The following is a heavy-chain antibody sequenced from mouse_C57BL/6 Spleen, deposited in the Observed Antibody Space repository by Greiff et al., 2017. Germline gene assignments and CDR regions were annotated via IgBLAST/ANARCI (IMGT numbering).Heavy chain of an antibody. CDR1: GYSITSGYY. D-gene: IGHD2-4*01. CDR3: ARGMGLRRRAMVY. Sequence: EVKLVESGPGLVKPSQSLSLTCSVTGYSITSGYYWNWIRQFPGNKLEWMGYISYDGSNNYNPSLKNRISITRDTSKNQFFLKLNSVTTEDTATYYCARGMGLRRRAMVYWGQGTSVTVSS. V-gene: IGHV3-6*01. CDR2: ISYDGSN. J-gene: IGHJ4*01.